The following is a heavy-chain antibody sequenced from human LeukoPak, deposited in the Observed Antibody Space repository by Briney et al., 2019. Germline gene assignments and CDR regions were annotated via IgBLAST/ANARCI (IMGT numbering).Heavy chain of an antibody. CDR2: IKQDGSEK. Sequence: AGGSLRLSCAASGFTFSSYWMNWVRQAPGKGLEWVANIKQDGSEKFYVDSVEGRFTISRDNAKNSLYLQMNSLRAEDTAVYYCAREGVTDFDYWGQGTLVTVSS. D-gene: IGHD2-21*02. V-gene: IGHV3-7*01. CDR1: GFTFSSYW. CDR3: AREGVTDFDY. J-gene: IGHJ4*02.